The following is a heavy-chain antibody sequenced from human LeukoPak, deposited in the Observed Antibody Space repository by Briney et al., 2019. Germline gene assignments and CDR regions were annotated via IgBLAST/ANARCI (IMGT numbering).Heavy chain of an antibody. V-gene: IGHV1-2*06. CDR1: GYTFTGYY. CDR2: INPNSGGT. J-gene: IGHJ4*02. Sequence: ASVKVSCKASGYTFTGYYMHWVRQAPGQGLEWMGRINPNSGGTNYAQKFQGRVTMTRDTSISTAYMELSRLRSDDTAVYYCARDSWAMAGKSFDYWGQGTLVTVSS. CDR3: ARDSWAMAGKSFDY. D-gene: IGHD6-19*01.